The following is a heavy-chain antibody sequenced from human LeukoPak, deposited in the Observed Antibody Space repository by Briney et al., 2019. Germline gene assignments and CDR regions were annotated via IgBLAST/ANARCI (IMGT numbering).Heavy chain of an antibody. J-gene: IGHJ4*02. V-gene: IGHV1-18*01. CDR2: ISAYNGNT. D-gene: IGHD6-19*01. CDR1: GYTFTSYG. Sequence: ASVTVSCKASGYTFTSYGISWVRQAPGQGLEWMGRISAYNGNTNYAQKLQGRVTMTTDTSTSTAYMELRSLRSDDTAVYYCAREAVAGTDFDYWGQGTLVTVSS. CDR3: AREAVAGTDFDY.